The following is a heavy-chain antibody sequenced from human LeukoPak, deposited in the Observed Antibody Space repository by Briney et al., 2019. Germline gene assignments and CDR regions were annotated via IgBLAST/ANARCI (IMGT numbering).Heavy chain of an antibody. CDR1: GFTFDDYA. J-gene: IGHJ5*02. CDR2: ISWNSGSI. V-gene: IGHV3-9*01. Sequence: GRSLRLSCAASGFTFDDYAMHWVRQAPGKGLEWVSGISWNSGSIGYADSVKGRYTISRDNAKNSLYLQMNSLRAEDTALYYCAKDHSSQWLDKNWFDPWGQGTLVTVSS. CDR3: AKDHSSQWLDKNWFDP. D-gene: IGHD6-19*01.